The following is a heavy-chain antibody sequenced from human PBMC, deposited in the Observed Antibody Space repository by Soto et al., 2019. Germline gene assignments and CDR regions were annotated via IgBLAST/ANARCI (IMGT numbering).Heavy chain of an antibody. J-gene: IGHJ6*02. D-gene: IGHD3-10*01. CDR2: INSDGSST. V-gene: IGHV3-74*01. Sequence: PGGSLRLSCAASGFTFSSYWMHWVRQAPGKGLVWVSRINSDGSSTSYADSVKGRFTISRDNAKNTLYLQMNSLRAEDTAVYYCAREGPGGWFYYYYYVQDVWGQGTTVPGSS. CDR3: AREGPGGWFYYYYYVQDV. CDR1: GFTFSSYW.